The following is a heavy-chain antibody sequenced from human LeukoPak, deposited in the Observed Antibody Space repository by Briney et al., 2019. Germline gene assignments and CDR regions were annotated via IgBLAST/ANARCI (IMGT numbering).Heavy chain of an antibody. V-gene: IGHV4-59*08. CDR2: IYYSGST. CDR1: GGSISSYY. Sequence: SETLSLTCTVSGGSISSYYWSWIRQPPGKGLEWSGYIYYSGSTNYNPSLKSRVTISVDTSKNQFSLKLSSVAAADTAVYYCARTKGYSYGYYYYYGMDVWGQGTTVTVSS. CDR3: ARTKGYSYGYYYYYGMDV. J-gene: IGHJ6*02. D-gene: IGHD5-18*01.